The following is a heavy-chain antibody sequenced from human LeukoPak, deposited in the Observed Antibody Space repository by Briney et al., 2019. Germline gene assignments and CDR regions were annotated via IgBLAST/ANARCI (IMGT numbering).Heavy chain of an antibody. D-gene: IGHD2-8*02. CDR3: ARAAVGYDY. Sequence: GGSLRLSCAASGFTFSSYAMSWVRQAPGKGLEWVSTISAGGASTYYADSVKGRFIISRDNAKNTLYLQMNSLRAEDTAVYYCARAAVGYDYWGQGTLVTVSS. CDR1: GFTFSSYA. V-gene: IGHV3-23*01. J-gene: IGHJ4*02. CDR2: ISAGGAST.